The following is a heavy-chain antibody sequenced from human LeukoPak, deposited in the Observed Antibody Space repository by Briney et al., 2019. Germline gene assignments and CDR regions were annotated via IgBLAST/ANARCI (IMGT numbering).Heavy chain of an antibody. Sequence: SQTLSLTCTVSGGSISSSSYYWGWIRQPPGKGLEWIGSIYYSGSTYYNPSLKSRVTISVDTSKNQFSLRLSSVTAADTAVYYCAGQVLGSSSWYWFDPWGQGTLVTVSS. CDR3: AGQVLGSSSWYWFDP. CDR2: IYYSGST. CDR1: GGSISSSSYY. D-gene: IGHD6-13*01. V-gene: IGHV4-39*01. J-gene: IGHJ5*02.